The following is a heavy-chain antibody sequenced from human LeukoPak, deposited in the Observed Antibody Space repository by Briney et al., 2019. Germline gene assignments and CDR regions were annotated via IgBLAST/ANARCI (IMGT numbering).Heavy chain of an antibody. CDR3: ARGVTYFDWLLEGGYYYYGMDV. CDR2: MNPNSGNT. Sequence: GASVKVSCKASGYTFTSYDINWVRQATGQGLEWMGWMNPNSGNTGYAQKFQGRVTMTRNTSISTAYMELSSLRSEDTAVYYCARGVTYFDWLLEGGYYYYGMDVWGQGTTVTVSS. CDR1: GYTFTSYD. V-gene: IGHV1-8*01. J-gene: IGHJ6*02. D-gene: IGHD3-9*01.